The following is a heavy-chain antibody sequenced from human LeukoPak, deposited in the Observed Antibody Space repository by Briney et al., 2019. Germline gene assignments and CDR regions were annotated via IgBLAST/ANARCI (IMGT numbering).Heavy chain of an antibody. CDR2: IDPSGGST. Sequence: GASVKVSCKASGYTFISYSMHWVRQAPGQGLEWMGIIDPSGGSTSYAQKFQGRVTMTRDMSTSTVYMGLSSLRSEDTAVYYCARGYDILTGSFRFFSWGQGTLVTVSS. D-gene: IGHD3-9*01. CDR1: GYTFISYS. CDR3: ARGYDILTGSFRFFS. J-gene: IGHJ5*02. V-gene: IGHV1-46*01.